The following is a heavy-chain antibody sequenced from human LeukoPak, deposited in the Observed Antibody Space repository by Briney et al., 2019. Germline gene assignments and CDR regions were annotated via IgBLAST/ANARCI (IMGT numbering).Heavy chain of an antibody. J-gene: IGHJ4*02. CDR1: GGTFSSYA. Sequence: ASVKVSCKASGGTFSSYAISWVRQAPGQRLEWMGWINAGNGNTKYSQKFQGRVTITRDTSASTAYMELSSLRSEDTAVYYCARAHNLYCSSTSCYFPYWGQGTLVTVSS. CDR2: INAGNGNT. V-gene: IGHV1-3*01. CDR3: ARAHNLYCSSTSCYFPY. D-gene: IGHD2-2*01.